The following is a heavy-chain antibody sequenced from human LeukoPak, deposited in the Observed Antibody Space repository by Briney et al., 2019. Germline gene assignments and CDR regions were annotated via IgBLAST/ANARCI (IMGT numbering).Heavy chain of an antibody. CDR2: IRYDGSNK. CDR3: AKRVAAAGFSYYYYYMDV. D-gene: IGHD6-13*01. CDR1: GFTFSIYW. Sequence: GGSLRLSCAASGFTFSIYWMSWVRQAPGKGLEWVAFIRYDGSNKYYADSVKGRFTISRDNSKNTLYLQMNSLRAEDTAVYYCAKRVAAAGFSYYYYYMDVWGKGTTVTVSS. V-gene: IGHV3-30*02. J-gene: IGHJ6*03.